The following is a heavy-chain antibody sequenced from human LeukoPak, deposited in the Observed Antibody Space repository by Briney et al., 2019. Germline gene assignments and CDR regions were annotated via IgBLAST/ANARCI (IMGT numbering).Heavy chain of an antibody. V-gene: IGHV3-30*04. Sequence: GGSLRLSCAASGFTFSSYAMHWVRQAPGKGLEWVAVISYDGSNKYYADSVKGRFTISRDNSKNTLYLQMNSLRAEDTAVYYCARGLVDSYGGFDYWGQGTLVTVSS. CDR1: GFTFSSYA. CDR3: ARGLVDSYGGFDY. CDR2: ISYDGSNK. J-gene: IGHJ4*02. D-gene: IGHD5-18*01.